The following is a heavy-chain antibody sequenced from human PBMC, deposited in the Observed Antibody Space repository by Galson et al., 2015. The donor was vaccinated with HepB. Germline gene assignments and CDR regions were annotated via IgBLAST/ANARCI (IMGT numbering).Heavy chain of an antibody. CDR2: ISIGSTTI. D-gene: IGHD6-25*01. V-gene: IGHV3-48*01. CDR1: GFTFSSYP. CDR3: ASRIATAGYDY. J-gene: IGHJ4*02. Sequence: SLRLSCAASGFTFSSYPMNWVRQAPGKGLEWLSYISIGSTTIYYADSVKGRFTISRDNAKNSLYLQMNNLRAEDTAVYYCASRIATAGYDYWGQGTLVTVSS.